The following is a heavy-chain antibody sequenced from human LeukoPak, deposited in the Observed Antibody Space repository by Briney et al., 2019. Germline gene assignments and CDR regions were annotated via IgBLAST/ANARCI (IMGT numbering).Heavy chain of an antibody. CDR1: GFTFSSYS. Sequence: GGSLRLSCAASGFTFSSYSMNWVRQAPGKGLEWVSYISSSSSSTIYYADSVKGRFTISRDNAKNSLYLQMNSLRAEDTAVYYCARGPIVVVAATNYYYMDVWGKGTTVTVSS. J-gene: IGHJ6*03. V-gene: IGHV3-48*01. D-gene: IGHD2-15*01. CDR2: ISSSSSSTI. CDR3: ARGPIVVVAATNYYYMDV.